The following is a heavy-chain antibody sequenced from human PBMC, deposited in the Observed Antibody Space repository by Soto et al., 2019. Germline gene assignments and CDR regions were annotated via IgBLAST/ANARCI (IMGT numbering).Heavy chain of an antibody. J-gene: IGHJ5*02. CDR1: GGTFSSYT. CDR3: ARDPRNWNYVRGHPKNWFDP. Sequence: GASMKVSCKASGGTFSSYTISWVRQAPGQGLEWMGRIIPILGIANYAQKFQGRVTITADKSTSTAYMELSSLRSEDTAVYYCARDPRNWNYVRGHPKNWFDPWGQGTLVTVSS. D-gene: IGHD1-7*01. CDR2: IIPILGIA. V-gene: IGHV1-69*02.